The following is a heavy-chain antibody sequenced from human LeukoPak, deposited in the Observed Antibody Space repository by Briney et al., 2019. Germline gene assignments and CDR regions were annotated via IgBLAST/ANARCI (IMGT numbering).Heavy chain of an antibody. CDR2: INASGGNT. CDR3: AKPISGGLAVSADWFDP. CDR1: GFAFNFYA. D-gene: IGHD6-19*01. V-gene: IGHV3-23*01. Sequence: SGGSLRLSCAASGFAFNFYAMTWVRQAPGKRLQWVSTINASGGNTYYAESVRGRFTISRDNSKDTLYLQLNSLTAEDTAIYYCAKPISGGLAVSADWFDPWGREPWSPSPQ. J-gene: IGHJ5*02.